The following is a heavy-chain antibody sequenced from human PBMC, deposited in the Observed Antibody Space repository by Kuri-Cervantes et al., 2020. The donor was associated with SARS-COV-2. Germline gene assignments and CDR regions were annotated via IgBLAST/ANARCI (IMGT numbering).Heavy chain of an antibody. J-gene: IGHJ4*02. CDR3: ARGSSPNYFDY. V-gene: IGHV4-59*08. D-gene: IGHD2-15*01. CDR2: IYYSGST. CDR1: GGSISSYY. Sequence: SETLSLTCTVSGGSISSYYWSWIRQPPGKGLEWIGYIYYSGSTYYNPSLKSRVTISVDTSKNQFSLKLSSVTAADTAVYYCARGSSPNYFDYWGQGTLVTVSS.